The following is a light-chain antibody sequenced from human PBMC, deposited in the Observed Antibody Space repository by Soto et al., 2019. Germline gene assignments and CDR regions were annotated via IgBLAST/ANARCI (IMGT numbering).Light chain of an antibody. CDR3: QQYNNCPPYT. J-gene: IGKJ2*01. CDR1: QNINSN. V-gene: IGKV3-15*01. CDR2: GAS. Sequence: EIVMTQSPATLSVSPGERATLSCRASQNINSNLAWYQQKPGQAARLLIYGASTRATDIPARFSGSGSGTEFTLTISSLQSEDFALYYCQQYNNCPPYTFGQGTKLEIK.